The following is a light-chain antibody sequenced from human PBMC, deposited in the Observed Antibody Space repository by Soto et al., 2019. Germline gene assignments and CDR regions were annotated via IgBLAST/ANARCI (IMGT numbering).Light chain of an antibody. V-gene: IGKV3D-15*01. J-gene: IGKJ1*01. CDR1: QRIASN. CDR2: GES. Sequence: DILMTQTPATLSVSPGERATLSCRASQRIASNLAWYQQKPGQAPRLLIYGESTRATGIPDRFGGSGSGTDFTLTISRLEPEDFAVYYCQQYSVVPRTFGQGTWWIS. CDR3: QQYSVVPRT.